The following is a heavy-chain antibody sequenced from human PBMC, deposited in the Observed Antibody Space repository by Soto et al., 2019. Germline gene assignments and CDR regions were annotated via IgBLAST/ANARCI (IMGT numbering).Heavy chain of an antibody. CDR2: ISGSGGST. Sequence: LRLSCAASGFTFSSYAMSWVRQAPGKGLEWVSAISGSGGSTYYADSVKGRFTISRDNSKNTLYLQMNSLRAEDTAVYYCAKGRPYYYDSSGLNNDYWGQGTLVTVSS. V-gene: IGHV3-23*01. CDR3: AKGRPYYYDSSGLNNDY. J-gene: IGHJ4*02. CDR1: GFTFSSYA. D-gene: IGHD3-22*01.